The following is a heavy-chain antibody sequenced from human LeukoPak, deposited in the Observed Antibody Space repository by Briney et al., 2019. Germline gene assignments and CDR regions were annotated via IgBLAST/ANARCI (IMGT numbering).Heavy chain of an antibody. J-gene: IGHJ4*02. CDR3: ATASNYYGSGSKPFDY. V-gene: IGHV1-24*01. CDR2: FDPEDGET. D-gene: IGHD3-10*01. Sequence: AASVKVSCKVSGYTLTELSMHWVRQAPGKGLEWMGGFDPEDGETIYAQKFQGRVTMTEDTSTDTAYMELSSLRSEDTAVYYCATASNYYGSGSKPFDYWGQGTLVTVSS. CDR1: GYTLTELS.